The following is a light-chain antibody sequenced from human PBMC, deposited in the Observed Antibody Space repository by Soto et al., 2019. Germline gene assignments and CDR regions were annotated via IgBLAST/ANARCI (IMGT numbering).Light chain of an antibody. V-gene: IGKV1-39*01. J-gene: IGKJ5*01. Sequence: DIPMTQSPSSLSGSVGYRVTITCRASENISRHLNWYQQKPGKDPKRLIYAASSLQNGVTSRFRGGGSGADFTLTISNRQPEDFATYYCQQTYTTLSITFGQGTRLESK. CDR3: QQTYTTLSIT. CDR1: ENISRH. CDR2: AAS.